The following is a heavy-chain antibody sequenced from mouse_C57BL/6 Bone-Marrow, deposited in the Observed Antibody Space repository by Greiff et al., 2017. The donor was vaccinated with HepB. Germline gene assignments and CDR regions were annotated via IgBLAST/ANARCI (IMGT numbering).Heavy chain of an antibody. V-gene: IGHV5-4*01. CDR2: ISDGGSYT. J-gene: IGHJ3*01. CDR3: ARDRGGTSSWFAY. Sequence: EVMLVESGGGLVKPGGSLKLSCAASGFTFSSYAMSWVRQTPEKRLEWVATISDGGSYTYYPDNVKGRFTISRDNAKNNLYLQMSHLKSEDTAMYYCARDRGGTSSWFAYWGQGTLVTVSA. D-gene: IGHD1-1*01. CDR1: GFTFSSYA.